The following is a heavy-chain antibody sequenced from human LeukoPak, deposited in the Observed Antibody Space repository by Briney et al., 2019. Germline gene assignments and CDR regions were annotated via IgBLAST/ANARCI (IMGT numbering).Heavy chain of an antibody. CDR3: ARGSHYYDSSGYYVHY. V-gene: IGHV3-64*01. CDR2: ISSNGGST. CDR1: GGSISSGG. D-gene: IGHD3-22*01. J-gene: IGHJ4*02. Sequence: ETLSLTCTVSGGSISSGGYYWSWIRQHPGKGLEYVSAISSNGGSTYYANSVKGRFTISRDNSKNTLYLQMGSLRAEDMAVYYCARGSHYYDSSGYYVHYWGQGTLVTVSS.